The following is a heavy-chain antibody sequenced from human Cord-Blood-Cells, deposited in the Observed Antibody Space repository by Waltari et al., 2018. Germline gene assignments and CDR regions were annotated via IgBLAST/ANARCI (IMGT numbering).Heavy chain of an antibody. V-gene: IGHV1-24*01. CDR1: GYTLTELS. CDR3: ATAYYYGSGSYDY. Sequence: QVQLVQSGAEVKKPGASVKVSCKVSGYTLTELSMHWVRQAPGKGLAWMGGFDPEDGETIYAQKCQGRVTMTEATSTVTAYMELSSLRSEDTAVYYCATAYYYGSGSYDYWGQGTLVTVSS. CDR2: FDPEDGET. D-gene: IGHD3-10*01. J-gene: IGHJ4*02.